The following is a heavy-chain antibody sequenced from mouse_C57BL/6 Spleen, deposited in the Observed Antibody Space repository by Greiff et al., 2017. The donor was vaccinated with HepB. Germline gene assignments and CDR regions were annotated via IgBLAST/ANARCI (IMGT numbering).Heavy chain of an antibody. CDR3: ARDPPGY. CDR1: GFTFSSYA. Sequence: EVQLVESGGGLVKPGGSLKLSCAASGFTFSSYAMSWVRQTPEKRLEWVATISDGGSYTYYPDNVKGRFTISRDNAKNHLYLQMSHLKSEDSAMYSCARDPPGYGGQGTTLTVSS. J-gene: IGHJ2*01. CDR2: ISDGGSYT. V-gene: IGHV5-4*01.